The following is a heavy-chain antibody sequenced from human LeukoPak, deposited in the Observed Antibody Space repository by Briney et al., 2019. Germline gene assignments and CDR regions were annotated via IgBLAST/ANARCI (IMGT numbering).Heavy chain of an antibody. Sequence: SETLSLTCAVYGGSFSVYYWSWIRQPPGKGLEWIGQIENSGSTKYNPSLKGRVTISVDTSKNQFSLKLNSVTAADTAIYYCGRLIVEPAPMYYYYIDVWGKGTTVTVSS. CDR3: GRLIVEPAPMYYYYIDV. CDR1: GGSFSVYY. J-gene: IGHJ6*03. V-gene: IGHV4-34*01. CDR2: IENSGST. D-gene: IGHD2-2*01.